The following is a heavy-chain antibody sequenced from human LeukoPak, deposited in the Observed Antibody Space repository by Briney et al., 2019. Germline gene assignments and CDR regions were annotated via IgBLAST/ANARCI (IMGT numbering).Heavy chain of an antibody. Sequence: SETLSLTSTVSSGSISSSNYCWSWIRQPAGKGLEWVGRISTMGITNYNPSLNSLVTISIDTSKNQCYMKLSSVTAADTAVYYCARLGYYCSGGSCYSFGFDHWGQGTLLTVSS. CDR1: SGSISSSNYC. CDR2: ISTMGIT. CDR3: ARLGYYCSGGSCYSFGFDH. V-gene: IGHV4-61*02. J-gene: IGHJ5*02. D-gene: IGHD2-15*01.